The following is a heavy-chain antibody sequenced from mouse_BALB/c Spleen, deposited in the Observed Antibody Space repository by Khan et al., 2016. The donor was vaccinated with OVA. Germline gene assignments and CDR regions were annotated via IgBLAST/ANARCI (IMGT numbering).Heavy chain of an antibody. V-gene: IGHV9-4*02. CDR1: GYTFTTAG. CDR3: ASGNGYGCYFDV. J-gene: IGHJ1*01. D-gene: IGHD2-2*01. Sequence: LVESGPELKKPGETVRISCKASGYTFTTAGMQWVQKMPGKGLKWIGWINTHSGVPKYAEDFKGRFAFSLETSASTADLQITNLKTQDRATDFWASGNGYGCYFDVWGAGTTVTVSS. CDR2: INTHSGVP.